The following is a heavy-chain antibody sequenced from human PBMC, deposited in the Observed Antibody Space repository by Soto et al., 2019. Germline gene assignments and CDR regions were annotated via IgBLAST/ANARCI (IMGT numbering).Heavy chain of an antibody. CDR2: IYPGDSDT. D-gene: IGHD3-22*01. V-gene: IGHV5-51*01. J-gene: IGHJ4*02. CDR1: GYSFTSYW. Sequence: PGESLKISCNGSGYSFTSYWIAWVRQLPGRGLEWMGIIYPGDSDTRYSPSFQGQVTISADKSINTAYLQWSSLKASDTAMYFCAREYDSSGYPDYWGQGTLVTVSS. CDR3: AREYDSSGYPDY.